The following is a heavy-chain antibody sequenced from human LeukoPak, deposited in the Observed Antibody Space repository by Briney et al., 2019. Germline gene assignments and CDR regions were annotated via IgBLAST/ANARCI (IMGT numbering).Heavy chain of an antibody. CDR1: GGSFSGYY. J-gene: IGHJ1*01. V-gene: IGHV4-34*01. CDR3: ARSAWASSSWDRAEYFQH. Sequence: SETLSLTCAVYGGSFSGYYWSWIRHPPGKGLEWIGEINHSGSTNYNPSLKSRVTISVDTSKNQFSLKLSSVTAADTAVYYCARSAWASSSWDRAEYFQHWGQGTLVTVSS. D-gene: IGHD6-13*01. CDR2: INHSGST.